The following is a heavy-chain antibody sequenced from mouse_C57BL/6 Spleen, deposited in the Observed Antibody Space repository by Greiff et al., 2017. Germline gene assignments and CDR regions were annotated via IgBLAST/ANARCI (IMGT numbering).Heavy chain of an antibody. CDR1: GYTFTSYW. D-gene: IGHD1-1*01. CDR2: IDPSDSYT. V-gene: IGHV1-69*01. Sequence: QVQLKQPGAELVMPGASVKLSCKASGYTFTSYWMHWVKQRPGQGLAWIGEIDPSDSYTNYNQKFKGKSTLTVDKSSSTAYMQLSSLTSEDSAVYYCARKVVANYAMDYWGQGTSVTVSS. CDR3: ARKVVANYAMDY. J-gene: IGHJ4*01.